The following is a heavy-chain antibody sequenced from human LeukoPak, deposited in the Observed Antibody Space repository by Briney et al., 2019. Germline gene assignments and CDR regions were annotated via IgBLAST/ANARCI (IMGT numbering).Heavy chain of an antibody. V-gene: IGHV3-7*01. J-gene: IGHJ4*02. CDR3: AREMATIYHNPFDY. CDR2: IKQDGSEK. CDR1: GFTFSSYW. Sequence: GGSLRLSCAASGFTFSSYWMSWVRQAPGKGLEWVANIKQDGSEKYYVDSVKGRFTISRDNAKNSLYLQMNSLRAEDTAVYYCAREMATIYHNPFDYWGQGTLVTVSS. D-gene: IGHD5-24*01.